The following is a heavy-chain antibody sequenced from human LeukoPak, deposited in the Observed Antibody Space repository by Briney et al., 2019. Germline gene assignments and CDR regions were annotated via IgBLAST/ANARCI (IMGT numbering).Heavy chain of an antibody. J-gene: IGHJ4*02. CDR3: ARGRIADGPHFDY. CDR1: GGSFSSGDYY. D-gene: IGHD6-13*01. CDR2: IHVSGST. V-gene: IGHV4-61*02. Sequence: SQTLSLTCTVSGGSFSSGDYYWSWIRQPAGKGLEWIGRIHVSGSTYYNPSLKSRVTMSVDTSKNQFSLKLSSVTAADTAVYYCARGRIADGPHFDYWGQGTLVTVSS.